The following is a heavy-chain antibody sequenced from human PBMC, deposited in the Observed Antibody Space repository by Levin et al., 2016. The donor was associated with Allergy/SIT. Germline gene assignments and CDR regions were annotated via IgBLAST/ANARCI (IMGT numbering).Heavy chain of an antibody. Sequence: SVKVSCKASGGTFSSYTISWVRQAPGQGLEWMGRIIPILGIANYAQKFQGRVTITADKSTSTAYMELSSLRAEDTAVYYCARDEARGSSGWYTSYYYYYGMDVWGQGTTVTVSS. J-gene: IGHJ6*02. V-gene: IGHV1-69*04. CDR1: GGTFSSYT. D-gene: IGHD6-19*01. CDR2: IIPILGIA. CDR3: ARDEARGSSGWYTSYYYYYGMDV.